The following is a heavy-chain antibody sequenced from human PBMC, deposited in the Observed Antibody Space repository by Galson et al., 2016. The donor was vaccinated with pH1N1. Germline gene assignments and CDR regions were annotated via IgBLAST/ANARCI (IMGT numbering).Heavy chain of an antibody. D-gene: IGHD6-13*01. J-gene: IGHJ4*02. CDR1: GASITSYY. CDR2: TSNIGGT. V-gene: IGHV4-59*12. CDR3: ARGPGIEVVVRSNRGHDY. Sequence: SETLSLTCSVSGASITSYYRSWIRQPPGKGLEWIGYTSNIGGTNYNPSLRSRVTLSLDTSKNQISLRLSSVTAADTAVYYCARGPGIEVVVRSNRGHDYWGQGTLATVSS.